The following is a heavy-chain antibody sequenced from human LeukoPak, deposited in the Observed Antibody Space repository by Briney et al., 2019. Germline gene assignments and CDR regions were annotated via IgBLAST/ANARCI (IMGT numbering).Heavy chain of an antibody. D-gene: IGHD1-26*01. CDR3: ARDGGGATFDY. V-gene: IGHV3-30-3*01. J-gene: IGHJ4*02. CDR2: ISYDGSNK. CDR1: GFTLSSYA. Sequence: GGSLRLSCAASGFTLSSYAMHWVRQAPGKGLEWVAVISYDGSNKYYADSVKGRFTISRDNSKNTLYLQMNSLRAEDTAVYYCARDGGGATFDYWDQGTLVTVSS.